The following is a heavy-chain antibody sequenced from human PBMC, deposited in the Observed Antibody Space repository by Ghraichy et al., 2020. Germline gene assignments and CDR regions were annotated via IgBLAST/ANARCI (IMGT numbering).Heavy chain of an antibody. CDR3: ATSEDYSNYGLFDY. D-gene: IGHD4-11*01. Sequence: GGSLRLSCAASGFTVSSNYMSWVRQAPGKGLEWVSVIYSGGSTYYADSVKGRFTISRDNSKNTLYLQMNSLRAEDTAVYYCATSEDYSNYGLFDYWGQGTLVTVSS. V-gene: IGHV3-66*01. CDR1: GFTVSSNY. J-gene: IGHJ4*02. CDR2: IYSGGST.